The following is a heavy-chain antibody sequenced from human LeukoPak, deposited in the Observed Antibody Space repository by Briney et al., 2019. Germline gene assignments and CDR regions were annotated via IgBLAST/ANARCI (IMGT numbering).Heavy chain of an antibody. CDR2: INPNSGGT. CDR3: ALYYYDSRGYYPY. CDR1: GYTFTDYY. D-gene: IGHD3-22*01. J-gene: IGHJ4*02. V-gene: IGHV1-2*06. Sequence: ASVKVSCKASGYTFTDYYMHWIRQAPGQGLEWMGRINPNSGGTNHAQKFQGRVTMTRGTSISTAYMELSRLRSDDTAVYYCALYYYDSRGYYPYWGQGTLVTVSS.